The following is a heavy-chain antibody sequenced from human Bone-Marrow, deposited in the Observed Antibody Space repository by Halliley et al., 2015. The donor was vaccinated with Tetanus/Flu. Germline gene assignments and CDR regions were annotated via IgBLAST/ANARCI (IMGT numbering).Heavy chain of an antibody. CDR3: VRDRWSRGLAQTGKEY. J-gene: IGHJ4*02. D-gene: IGHD3-3*01. Sequence: ISYDENIKYYATSVQGRFTISRDNSRNTLYLQMNSLRSEDTAVYYCVRDRWSRGLAQTGKEYWGQGTLVSVSS. CDR2: ISYDENIK. V-gene: IGHV3-30-3*01.